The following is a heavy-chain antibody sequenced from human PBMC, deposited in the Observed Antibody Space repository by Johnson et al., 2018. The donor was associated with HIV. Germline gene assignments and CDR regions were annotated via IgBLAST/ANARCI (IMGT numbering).Heavy chain of an antibody. CDR2: ISWNSGSI. V-gene: IGHV3-9*01. J-gene: IGHJ3*02. CDR3: AKGFDSGSYWEGDAFDI. Sequence: VQLVESGGGLVQPGRSLRLSCGASGFTFDDYAMHWVRQAPGKGLEWVSGISWNSGSIGYADSVKGRFTISRDNAKNSLYLQMKSLRAEDTALYYCAKGFDSGSYWEGDAFDIWGQGTMVTVSS. D-gene: IGHD1-26*01. CDR1: GFTFDDYA.